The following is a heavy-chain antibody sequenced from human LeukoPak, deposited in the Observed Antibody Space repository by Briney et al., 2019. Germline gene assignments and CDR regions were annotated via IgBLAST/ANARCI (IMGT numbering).Heavy chain of an antibody. Sequence: GGSLRLTCAASGFTFSSYGMHWVRQAPGKGLEWVAFIRYDGSNKYYADSVKGRFTISRDNSKNTLYLQMNSLRAEDTAVYYCARVGGYNSKIDYWGQGTLVTVSS. CDR1: GFTFSSYG. CDR2: IRYDGSNK. CDR3: ARVGGYNSKIDY. V-gene: IGHV3-30*02. D-gene: IGHD5-24*01. J-gene: IGHJ4*02.